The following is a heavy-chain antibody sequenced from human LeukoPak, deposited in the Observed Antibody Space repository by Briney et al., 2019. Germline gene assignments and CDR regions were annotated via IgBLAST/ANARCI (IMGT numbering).Heavy chain of an antibody. V-gene: IGHV3-11*05. CDR2: ISSSSSYT. J-gene: IGHJ4*02. CDR3: AREGYTGNFDY. CDR1: GFTFSDYY. D-gene: IGHD2-2*02. Sequence: PGGSLRLSCAASGFTFSDYYMSCIRQAPGKGLGWVSYISSSSSYTNYADSVKGRFTISRDNAKNSLYLQMNSLRAEDTAVYYCAREGYTGNFDYWGQGTLVTVSS.